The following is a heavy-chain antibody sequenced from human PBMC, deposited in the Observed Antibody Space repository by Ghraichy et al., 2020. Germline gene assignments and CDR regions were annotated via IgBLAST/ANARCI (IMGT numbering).Heavy chain of an antibody. D-gene: IGHD2-15*01. V-gene: IGHV3-48*02. CDR1: GFTFRKYS. J-gene: IGHJ5*02. CDR2: ISSDSSVT. CDR3: ARGPGSCSGVSCYNWFDP. Sequence: GGSLRLSCAASGFTFRKYSMNWVRQAPGKGLEWVSYISSDSSVTYYVDSVKGRFTISRDDAKNSLYLQMNSLRDEDTALYYCARGPGSCSGVSCYNWFDPWGRGTAVAVSS.